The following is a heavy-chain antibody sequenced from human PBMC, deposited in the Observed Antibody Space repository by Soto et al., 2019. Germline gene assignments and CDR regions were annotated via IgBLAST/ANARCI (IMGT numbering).Heavy chain of an antibody. CDR1: GISAGTNY. CDR2: IYSDGTT. CDR3: ARGASSFDN. J-gene: IGHJ4*02. Sequence: GGSLRLSCAASGISAGTNYLTWVRQAPGKGLEWVSFIYSDGTTYYADSVKGRFTISRDTSNNTLYLQMNSLRAEDTAVYYCARGASSFDNWGQGTLVTVSS. V-gene: IGHV3-53*01.